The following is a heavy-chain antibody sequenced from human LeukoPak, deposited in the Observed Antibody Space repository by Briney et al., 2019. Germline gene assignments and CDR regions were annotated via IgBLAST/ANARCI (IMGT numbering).Heavy chain of an antibody. CDR2: IYSGGST. Sequence: GGSLRLSCAASGFTVSSNYMSWVRQAPGKGLEWVSVIYSGGSTYYADAVKGRFTISRDNSKNTLYLQMNSLRAEDTAVYYCARGVIAARQPGDWGQGTLVTVSS. J-gene: IGHJ1*01. D-gene: IGHD6-6*01. V-gene: IGHV3-53*01. CDR3: ARGVIAARQPGD. CDR1: GFTVSSNY.